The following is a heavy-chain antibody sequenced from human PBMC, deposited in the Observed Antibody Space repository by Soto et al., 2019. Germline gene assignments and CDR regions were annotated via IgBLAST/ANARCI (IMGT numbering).Heavy chain of an antibody. CDR3: ASGAADYGGNYYYYYGMDV. Sequence: SETLSLTCTVSGGSISSSSYYWGWIRQPPGKGLEWIGSIYYSGSTYYNPSLKSRVTISVATSKNQFSLKLSSVTAADTAVYYCASGAADYGGNYYYYYGMDVWGQGTTVTVSS. CDR1: GGSISSSSYY. D-gene: IGHD4-17*01. J-gene: IGHJ6*02. V-gene: IGHV4-39*01. CDR2: IYYSGST.